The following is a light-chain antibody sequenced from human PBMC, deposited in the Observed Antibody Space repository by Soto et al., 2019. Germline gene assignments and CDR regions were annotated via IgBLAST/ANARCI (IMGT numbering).Light chain of an antibody. CDR2: AAS. J-gene: IGKJ4*01. Sequence: AIRMTQSPSSLSASTGDRVTITCRARQGISSYLAWYQQKPGKAPKLPIYAASTLQSGVPSRFSGSGSGTDFTLTISCLQSEDFATYCCQQYYSYPLTFGGGTKVDI. CDR3: QQYYSYPLT. V-gene: IGKV1-8*01. CDR1: QGISSY.